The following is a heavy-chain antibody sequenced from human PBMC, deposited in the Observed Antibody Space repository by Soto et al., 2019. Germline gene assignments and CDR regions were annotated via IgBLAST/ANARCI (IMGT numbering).Heavy chain of an antibody. V-gene: IGHV4-59*01. Sequence: SETLSLACSVSGGSISSYYWSWIRQPPGKGLEWIGYIYCSGSTNHYPSIKSRVTISVETSKNQFSLKLSSVTAAYTAVYYCARVLLGRGNRVDPLGQGTLVTVSS. CDR3: ARVLLGRGNRVDP. J-gene: IGHJ5*01. CDR1: GGSISSYY. CDR2: IYCSGST. D-gene: IGHD1-1*01.